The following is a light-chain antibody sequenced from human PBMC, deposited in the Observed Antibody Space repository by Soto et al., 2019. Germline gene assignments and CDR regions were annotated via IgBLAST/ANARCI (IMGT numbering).Light chain of an antibody. CDR1: SSNIGRNT. Sequence: QSVLTKPPSASGDPGQRVTISCSGSSSNIGRNTVNWYQQYPGTAPKLFIYNNNERPSGVPDRFAGAKSGTPGSRAFSGLQSEDEADYYCAAWVRPLNGPVFGVGTQLTVL. J-gene: IGLJ3*02. CDR2: NNN. CDR3: AAWVRPLNGPV. V-gene: IGLV1-44*01.